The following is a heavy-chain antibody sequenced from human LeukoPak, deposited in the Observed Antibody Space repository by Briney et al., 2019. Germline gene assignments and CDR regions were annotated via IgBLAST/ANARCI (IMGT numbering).Heavy chain of an antibody. D-gene: IGHD2-2*01. J-gene: IGHJ4*02. V-gene: IGHV1-46*03. Sequence: ASVKVSCKASGYTFTSYYMHWVRQAPGQGPEWIGIINPSGGSTSYAQKFQGRVTMTRDTSTSTVYMELSSLRSEDTAVYYCARGHCSSTSCYGLDFFDYWGQGTLVTVSS. CDR3: ARGHCSSTSCYGLDFFDY. CDR1: GYTFTSYY. CDR2: INPSGGST.